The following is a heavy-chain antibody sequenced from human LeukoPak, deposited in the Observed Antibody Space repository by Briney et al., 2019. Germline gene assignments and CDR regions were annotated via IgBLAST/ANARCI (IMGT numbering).Heavy chain of an antibody. CDR1: GDSINSRSYY. D-gene: IGHD6-13*01. J-gene: IGHJ4*02. Sequence: SETLSLTCAVSGDSINSRSYYWAWIRQPPGKGLEWIGSIYHSESTYYNPSLKSRVTMSVDTSKNQFSLKLSSVTAADTAVYYCASAADATYFDYWGQGTLVTVSS. CDR2: IYHSEST. V-gene: IGHV4-39*07. CDR3: ASAADATYFDY.